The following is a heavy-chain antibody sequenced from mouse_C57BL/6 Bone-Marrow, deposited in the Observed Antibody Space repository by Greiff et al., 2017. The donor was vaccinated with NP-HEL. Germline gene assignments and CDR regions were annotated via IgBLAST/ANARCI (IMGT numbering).Heavy chain of an antibody. J-gene: IGHJ4*01. CDR2: IDPENGDT. CDR3: TTGGSSPYAMDY. D-gene: IGHD1-1*01. V-gene: IGHV14-4*01. CDR1: GGERGDGD. Sequence: VQLKQSGAELVRGGEEGKGEGKGEGGERGDGDVRGVWERPEQGLEWIGWIDPENGDTEYASKFQGKATITADTSSNTAYLQLSSLTSEDTAVYYCTTGGSSPYAMDYWGQGTSVTVSS.